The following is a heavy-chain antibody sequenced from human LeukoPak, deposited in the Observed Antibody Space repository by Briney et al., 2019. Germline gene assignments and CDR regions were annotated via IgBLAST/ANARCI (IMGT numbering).Heavy chain of an antibody. CDR2: IRSKANGYAT. CDR3: SRVPPPDWLFDF. CDR1: GFTFSGSA. J-gene: IGHJ4*02. D-gene: IGHD3-9*01. V-gene: IGHV3-73*01. Sequence: RGSLRLSCAASGFTFSGSAMHWVRQASGKGLEWVGRIRSKANGYATAYAASVKGRFTISRDDSKNTAYLQMNSLKTEDTAMYYCSRVPPPDWLFDFWGQGTLVTVSS.